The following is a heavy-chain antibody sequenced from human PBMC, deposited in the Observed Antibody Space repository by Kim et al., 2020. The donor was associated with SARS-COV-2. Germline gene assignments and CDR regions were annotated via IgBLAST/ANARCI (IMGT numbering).Heavy chain of an antibody. V-gene: IGHV3-30*02. D-gene: IGHD4-4*01. J-gene: IGHJ6*02. Sequence: DTVKGRFTISRDNAKNTLYLQMNSLGAEDTAVYYCAKDDYSNGPWYGMDVWGQGTTVTVSS. CDR3: AKDDYSNGPWYGMDV.